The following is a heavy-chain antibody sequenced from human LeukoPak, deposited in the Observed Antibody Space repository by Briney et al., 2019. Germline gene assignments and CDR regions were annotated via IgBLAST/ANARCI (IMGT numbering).Heavy chain of an antibody. Sequence: PGGSLRLSCAASGFTFTTYGMHWVRQAPGKGLEWVSFLRYDATSYYYAESVRGRFTISRDNSRSMVWLQMNSLTAEDTAMYYCGRDLNWGAFDIRGLGTLVTVSS. J-gene: IGHJ3*02. CDR2: LRYDATSY. CDR3: GRDLNWGAFDI. CDR1: GFTFTTYG. D-gene: IGHD7-27*01. V-gene: IGHV3-30*02.